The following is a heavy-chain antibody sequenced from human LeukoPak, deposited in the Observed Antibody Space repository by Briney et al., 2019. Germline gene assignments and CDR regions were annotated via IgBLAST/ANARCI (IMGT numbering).Heavy chain of an antibody. V-gene: IGHV3-23*01. CDR1: RFTFSTYW. CDR3: AKVLGFGELLSYYYYYYMDV. Sequence: GRSLRLSCAASRFTFSTYWMSWVRQAPGKGLEWVSAISGGGGSTYYADSVKGRFTISRDNSKNTLYLQMNSLRAEDTAVYYCAKVLGFGELLSYYYYYYMDVWGKGTTVTVSS. D-gene: IGHD3-10*01. CDR2: ISGGGGST. J-gene: IGHJ6*03.